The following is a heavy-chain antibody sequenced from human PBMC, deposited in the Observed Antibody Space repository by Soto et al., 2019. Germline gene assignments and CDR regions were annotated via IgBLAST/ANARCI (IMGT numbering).Heavy chain of an antibody. CDR3: ARHYSGSYYSHWFDP. D-gene: IGHD1-26*01. J-gene: IGHJ5*02. V-gene: IGHV4-61*08. Sequence: SETLALTFSVSGDSVSSGGYYWSWVRQPPGKGLEWIGYIFYSGNTNYNPSLQSRVTITVDTSKNQFSLKLRSVTAADTAMYYCARHYSGSYYSHWFDPWGQGTLVTVPS. CDR2: IFYSGNT. CDR1: GDSVSSGGYY.